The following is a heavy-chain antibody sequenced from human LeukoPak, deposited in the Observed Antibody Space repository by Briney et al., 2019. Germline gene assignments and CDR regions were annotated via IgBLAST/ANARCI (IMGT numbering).Heavy chain of an antibody. D-gene: IGHD6-13*01. Sequence: GGSLRLSCAASGFTFSSYVMSWIHQAPGKGLEWLSAISGSGSSTYYAVSVRGRFTVSRDNSKNTLYLQMNSLRAEDTAVYYCAKRGAAADDYWGQGTLVTVSS. CDR2: ISGSGSST. CDR3: AKRGAAADDY. CDR1: GFTFSSYV. V-gene: IGHV3-23*01. J-gene: IGHJ4*02.